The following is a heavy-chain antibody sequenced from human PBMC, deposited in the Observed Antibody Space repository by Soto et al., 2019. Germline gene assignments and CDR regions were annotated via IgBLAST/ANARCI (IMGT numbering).Heavy chain of an antibody. D-gene: IGHD5-12*01. Sequence: PGESLKISCKGSGYSFTSYWITWVRQMPGKGLEWVGRVDPSDSSINYGPSFRGHVTISADRSISTAYLQWSSLKASDTAVYFCARGVKMATPHKYFLDYWGQGTLVTVSS. CDR1: GYSFTSYW. V-gene: IGHV5-10-1*01. CDR3: ARGVKMATPHKYFLDY. CDR2: VDPSDSSI. J-gene: IGHJ4*02.